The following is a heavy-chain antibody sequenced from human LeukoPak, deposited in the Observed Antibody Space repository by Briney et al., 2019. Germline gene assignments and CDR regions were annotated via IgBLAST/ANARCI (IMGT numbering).Heavy chain of an antibody. CDR1: GGSLSGYY. V-gene: IGHV4-34*01. Sequence: SETLSLTCAVYGGSLSGYYWSWIRQPPGKGLEWIGEINHSGSTNYNPSLKSRVTISVDTSKNQFSLKLSSVTAADTAVYYCARTPKSVVPAAIGYWFDPWGQGTLVTVSS. D-gene: IGHD2-2*01. CDR2: INHSGST. CDR3: ARTPKSVVPAAIGYWFDP. J-gene: IGHJ5*02.